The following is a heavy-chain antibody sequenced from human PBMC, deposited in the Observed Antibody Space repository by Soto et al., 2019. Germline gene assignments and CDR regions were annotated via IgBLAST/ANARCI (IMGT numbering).Heavy chain of an antibody. D-gene: IGHD1-1*01. J-gene: IGHJ4*02. Sequence: QVHLVQSGAEVKKPGASVKVSCQGSGYAFTTYGITWVRQAPGQGLEWMGWISAHNGNTNYAQQLQGRVTVTRDTTPSSAYMELRSLSYADSAVYDCARGRYGDYWGQGALVNVSS. CDR2: ISAHNGNT. V-gene: IGHV1-18*01. CDR3: ARGRYGDY. CDR1: GYAFTTYG.